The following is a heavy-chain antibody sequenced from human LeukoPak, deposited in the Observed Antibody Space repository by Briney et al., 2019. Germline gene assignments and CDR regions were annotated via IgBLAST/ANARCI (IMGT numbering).Heavy chain of an antibody. V-gene: IGHV3-23*01. J-gene: IGHJ4*02. Sequence: GGSLRLSCAASGFTFSSYAMSWVRQAPGKGLEWVSAISGSGGSTYYADSVKGRFTISRDNSKNTLYLQKNSLRAEDTAVYYCAKDPQYYDILTGYPAFDYWGQGTLVTVSS. CDR2: ISGSGGST. CDR1: GFTFSSYA. CDR3: AKDPQYYDILTGYPAFDY. D-gene: IGHD3-9*01.